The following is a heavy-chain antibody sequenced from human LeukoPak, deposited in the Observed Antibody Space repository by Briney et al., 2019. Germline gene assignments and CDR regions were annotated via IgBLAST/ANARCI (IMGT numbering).Heavy chain of an antibody. J-gene: IGHJ3*01. D-gene: IGHD3-22*01. Sequence: GGSLRLSCAASGFSFTNAGMHWVRQAPGKGLEWVSFISSSSGYIFYADSMKGRFTISRDNAKNSLYLQMNSLRAEDTAIYYCTRDLRIAMIADAFDLWGQGTMVTVSS. V-gene: IGHV3-21*01. CDR2: ISSSSGYI. CDR3: TRDLRIAMIADAFDL. CDR1: GFSFTNAG.